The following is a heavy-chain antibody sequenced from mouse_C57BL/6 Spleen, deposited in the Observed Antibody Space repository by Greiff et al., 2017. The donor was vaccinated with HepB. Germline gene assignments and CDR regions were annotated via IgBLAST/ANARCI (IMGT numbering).Heavy chain of an antibody. V-gene: IGHV5-16*01. CDR1: GFTFSDYY. J-gene: IGHJ4*01. D-gene: IGHD2-4*01. CDR2: INYDGSST. CDR3: AREAYDYDAYAMDY. Sequence: EVQRVESEGGLVQPGSSMKLSCTASGFTFSDYYMAWVRQVPEKGLEWVANINYDGSSTYYLDSLKSRFIISRDNAKNILYLQMSSLKSEDTATYYCAREAYDYDAYAMDYWGQGTSVTVSS.